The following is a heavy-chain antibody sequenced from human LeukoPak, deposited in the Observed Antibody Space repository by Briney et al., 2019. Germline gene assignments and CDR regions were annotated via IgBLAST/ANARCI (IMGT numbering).Heavy chain of an antibody. V-gene: IGHV4-34*01. J-gene: IGHJ6*02. Sequence: PSETLSLTCAVYGGSFSGYYWSWIRQPPGKGLEWIGEINHSGSTNYNSSLKSRVTISVDTSKNQFSLKLSSVTAADTAVYYCARGGGTAMVHHYYYYYGIDVWAKGPRSPSP. CDR1: GGSFSGYY. CDR3: ARGGGTAMVHHYYYYYGIDV. CDR2: INHSGST. D-gene: IGHD5-18*01.